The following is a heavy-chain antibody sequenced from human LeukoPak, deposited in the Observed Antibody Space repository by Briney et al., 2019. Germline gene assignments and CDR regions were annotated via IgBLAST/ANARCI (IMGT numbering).Heavy chain of an antibody. CDR3: TRDYPSGTEYFQL. CDR2: TYTAAYT. V-gene: IGHV3-66*01. J-gene: IGHJ1*01. Sequence: PGGSLRLSCAASGFIISSNYMGGVREAPGEGLGLLSITYTAAYTYYADSVNGRFTISRDNSKNPLYLQMNSLRAEDTAVYYCTRDYPSGTEYFQLWGQGTLVTVSS. CDR1: GFIISSNY.